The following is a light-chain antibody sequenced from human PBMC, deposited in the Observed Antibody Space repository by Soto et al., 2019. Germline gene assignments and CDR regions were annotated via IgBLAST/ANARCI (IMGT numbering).Light chain of an antibody. CDR2: EAS. CDR1: QSVIRSD. J-gene: IGKJ5*01. CDR3: QQYNNWPPIA. V-gene: IGKV3-15*01. Sequence: EILFRQSPGTLSLPPGERATLSCRASQSVIRSDLACYHRKPGQAPRIPTYEASTRATGIPARFSGSESGTEFTLTISSLQSEDFAVYYCQQYNNWPPIAFGPRTRREFK.